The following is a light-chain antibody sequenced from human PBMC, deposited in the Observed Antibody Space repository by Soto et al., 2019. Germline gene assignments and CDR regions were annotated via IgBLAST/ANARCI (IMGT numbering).Light chain of an antibody. Sequence: DIQMTQSPSTLSASVGDRVTITCRASQGISRWLAWYQQKPGKAPMILIYDPSTLESGVTSRFSGSGSGTEFTLSISSLQPDDFAPFYCQQYYSFPGTFGQGTKVEIK. CDR2: DPS. CDR3: QQYYSFPGT. J-gene: IGKJ1*01. V-gene: IGKV1-5*01. CDR1: QGISRW.